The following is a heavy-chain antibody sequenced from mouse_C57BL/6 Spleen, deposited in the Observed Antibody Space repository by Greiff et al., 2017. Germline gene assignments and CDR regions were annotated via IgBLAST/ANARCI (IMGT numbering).Heavy chain of an antibody. CDR3: ARGYYGSREYFDV. D-gene: IGHD1-1*01. V-gene: IGHV1-59*01. Sequence: QVQLQQPGAELVRPGTSVKLSCKASGYTFTSYWMHWVKQRPGQGLEWIGVIDPSDSYTNYNQKFKGKATLTVDTSSSTAYMQLSSLTSEDSAVYYCARGYYGSREYFDVWGTGTTVTVSS. J-gene: IGHJ1*03. CDR1: GYTFTSYW. CDR2: IDPSDSYT.